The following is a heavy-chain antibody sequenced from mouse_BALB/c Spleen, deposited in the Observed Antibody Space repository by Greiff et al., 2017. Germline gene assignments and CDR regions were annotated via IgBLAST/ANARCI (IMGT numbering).Heavy chain of an antibody. CDR2: ISSGSSTI. V-gene: IGHV5-17*02. CDR3: ARTGGNYVSLERTLFAY. J-gene: IGHJ3*01. CDR1: GFTFSSFG. D-gene: IGHD2-1*01. Sequence: EVQLVESGGGLVQPGGSRKLSCAASGFTFSSFGMHWVRQAPEKGLEWVAYISSGSSTIYYADTVKGRFTISRDNPKNTLFLQMTSLRSEDTAMYYCARTGGNYVSLERTLFAYWGQGTLVTVSA.